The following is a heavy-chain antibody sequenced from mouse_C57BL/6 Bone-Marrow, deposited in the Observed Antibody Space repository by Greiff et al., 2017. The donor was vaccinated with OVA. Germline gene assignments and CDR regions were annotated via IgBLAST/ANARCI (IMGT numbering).Heavy chain of an antibody. Sequence: QVQLKESGAELARPGASVKLSCKASGYTFTSYGISWVKQRTGQGLEWIGEIYPRSGNTYYNEKFKGKATLTADKSSSTAYMELRSLTSEDSAVYCCARYYYGSSYDWYFDVWGTGTTVTVSS. CDR3: ARYYYGSSYDWYFDV. V-gene: IGHV1-81*01. CDR2: IYPRSGNT. CDR1: GYTFTSYG. J-gene: IGHJ1*03. D-gene: IGHD1-1*01.